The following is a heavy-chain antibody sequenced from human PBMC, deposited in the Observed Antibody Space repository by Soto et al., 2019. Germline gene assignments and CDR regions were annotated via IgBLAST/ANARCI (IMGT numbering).Heavy chain of an antibody. D-gene: IGHD3-10*01. J-gene: IGHJ4*02. Sequence: GASVKVSCTASGYTFTSYAIHWVRQAPGQRLEWMGWINAGNGNTKYSQKLQGRVTITSDTSASTAYMELSSLRSEDTAVFYCARDMAFDYWGQGTLVTVSS. V-gene: IGHV1-3*01. CDR1: GYTFTSYA. CDR3: ARDMAFDY. CDR2: INAGNGNT.